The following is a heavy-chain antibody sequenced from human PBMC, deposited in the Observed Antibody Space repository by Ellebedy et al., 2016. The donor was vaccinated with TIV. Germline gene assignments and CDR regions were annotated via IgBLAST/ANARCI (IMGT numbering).Heavy chain of an antibody. CDR3: TTDLRTLYAFDI. D-gene: IGHD1-14*01. CDR1: GFTFSSYG. Sequence: GGSLRLSXAASGFTFSSYGMHWVRQPPGKGLEWVGRIKSKTDGGTTDYAAPVKGRFTISRDDSKNTLYLQMNSLKTEDTAVYYCTTDLRTLYAFDIWGQGTMVTVSS. CDR2: IKSKTDGGTT. J-gene: IGHJ3*02. V-gene: IGHV3-15*07.